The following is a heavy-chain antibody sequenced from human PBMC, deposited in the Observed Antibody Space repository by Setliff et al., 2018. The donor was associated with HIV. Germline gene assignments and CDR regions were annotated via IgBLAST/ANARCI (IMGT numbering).Heavy chain of an antibody. Sequence: PSETLSLTCSVSGGSLSSGSHYCTWLRQAAGKGLEWIGHFYTSGTTNYNPSLESRVTISVDTSKNQFSLKLSSVTAADAAVYYCGTAMYYYYGLDGWGQGIRVTVSS. D-gene: IGHD2-2*01. CDR2: FYTSGTT. J-gene: IGHJ6*02. CDR1: GGSLSSGSHY. CDR3: GTAMYYYYGLDG. V-gene: IGHV4-61*09.